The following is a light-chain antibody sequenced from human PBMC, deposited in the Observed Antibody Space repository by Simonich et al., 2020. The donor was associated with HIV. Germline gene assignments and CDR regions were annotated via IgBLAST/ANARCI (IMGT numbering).Light chain of an antibody. V-gene: IGKV4-1*01. CDR3: QQYYSIPLT. J-gene: IGKJ4*01. CDR1: QNVLYNSNNKNY. Sequence: DIVMTQSPDSLAVSLGERATLRSKSIQNVLYNSNNKNYLARYQQKPVQPPKQLIYWASTRESGVPDRFSGSGSGTDFTLTLSSLQAEDVAVYYCQQYYSIPLTFGGGTKVEIK. CDR2: WAS.